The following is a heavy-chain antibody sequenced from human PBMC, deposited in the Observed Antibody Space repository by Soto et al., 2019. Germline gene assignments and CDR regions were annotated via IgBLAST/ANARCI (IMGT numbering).Heavy chain of an antibody. Sequence: QVQLVQSGAEVKKPGASVKVSCKASGYTFTGYYMHWVRQAPGQGLEWMGWINPNSGGTNYAQKFQGWVTMTRDTSXXTXYTXLSRLRSDDTAVYYCARDADSRPATIFPLDGCMDVWGQGTTVTVSS. CDR3: ARDADSRPATIFPLDGCMDV. CDR2: INPNSGGT. CDR1: GYTFTGYY. V-gene: IGHV1-2*04. J-gene: IGHJ6*02. D-gene: IGHD3-9*01.